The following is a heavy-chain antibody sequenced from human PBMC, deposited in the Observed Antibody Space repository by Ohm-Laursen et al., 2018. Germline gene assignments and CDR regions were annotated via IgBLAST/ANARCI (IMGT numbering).Heavy chain of an antibody. CDR2: IYNSVT. D-gene: IGHD4-17*01. Sequence: TLSLTCIVSGVSITSHYWGWIRQPPGKGLEWIAYIYNSVTNYNPSLKSRVTISVDTSKNQFSLKMTSVTAADTALYYCARLRGNTVFTDWARGTLGTVSS. CDR3: ARLRGNTVFTD. J-gene: IGHJ4*02. CDR1: GVSITSHY. V-gene: IGHV4-4*09.